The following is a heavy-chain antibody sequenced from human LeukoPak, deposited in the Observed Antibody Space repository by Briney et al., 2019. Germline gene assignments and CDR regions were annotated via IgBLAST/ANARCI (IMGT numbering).Heavy chain of an antibody. CDR3: ARDGYFDH. CDR1: GFSFGAYS. V-gene: IGHV3-48*04. Sequence: PGGSLRLSCAASGFSFGAYSMNWVRQAPGKGLEWVSYISGGGTTIFYADSVKGRFTISRDNAKSSLYLQLNSLRAEDTAVYYCARDGYFDHWGQGTLVTVSS. J-gene: IGHJ4*02. CDR2: ISGGGTTI.